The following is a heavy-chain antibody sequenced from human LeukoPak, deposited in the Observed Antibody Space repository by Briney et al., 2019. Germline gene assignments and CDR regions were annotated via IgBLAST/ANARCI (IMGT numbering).Heavy chain of an antibody. Sequence: GGSLRLSCAASGFTVSSNYMSWVRQAPGKGLEWVSVIYSGGSTYYADSVKGRFTISRDNSKNTLYLQMNSLRAEDTAVYYCAKGSSGRSLDYWGQGTLVTVSS. J-gene: IGHJ4*02. CDR3: AKGSSGRSLDY. D-gene: IGHD6-19*01. CDR1: GFTVSSNY. V-gene: IGHV3-53*01. CDR2: IYSGGST.